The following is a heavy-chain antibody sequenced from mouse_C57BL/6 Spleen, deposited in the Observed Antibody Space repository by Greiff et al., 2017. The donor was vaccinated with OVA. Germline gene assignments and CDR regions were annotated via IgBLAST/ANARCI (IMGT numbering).Heavy chain of an antibody. D-gene: IGHD1-1*01. Sequence: EVKLLESGGGLVKPGGSLKLSCAASGFTFSDYGMHWVRQAPEKGLEWVAYISSGSSTIYYADTVKGRFTISRDNAKNTLFLQVTSLRSEDTAMYYCARGSSYARYFDVWGTGTTVTVSS. V-gene: IGHV5-17*01. CDR3: ARGSSYARYFDV. CDR1: GFTFSDYG. CDR2: ISSGSSTI. J-gene: IGHJ1*03.